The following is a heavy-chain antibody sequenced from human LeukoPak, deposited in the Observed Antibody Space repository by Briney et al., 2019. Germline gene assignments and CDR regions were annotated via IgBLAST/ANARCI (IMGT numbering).Heavy chain of an antibody. CDR3: ARDPIGSRWPYYFDY. CDR2: INAGNGNT. Sequence: GASVKVSCKASGYTFTTYAIHWVRQAPGQRLEWMEWINAGNGNTKYSQKFQARVTITRDTSASTAYMELSSLRSEDTAVYYCARDPIGSRWPYYFDYWGQGTLVTVSS. V-gene: IGHV1-3*01. D-gene: IGHD6-13*01. CDR1: GYTFTTYA. J-gene: IGHJ4*02.